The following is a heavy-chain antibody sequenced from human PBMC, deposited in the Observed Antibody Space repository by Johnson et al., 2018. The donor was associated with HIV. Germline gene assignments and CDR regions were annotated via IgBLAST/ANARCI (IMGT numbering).Heavy chain of an antibody. CDR3: AKDTYSHRLTVTESGFDI. CDR2: ISWNSGSI. Sequence: QLVESGGGVVQPGRSLRLSCAASGFTFDDYAMHWVRQAPGKGLEWVSGISWNSGSIAYADSVKGRFTISRDNAKNSLYVQMNSLRAEDTAVYYCAKDTYSHRLTVTESGFDIWGQGTMVTVSS. J-gene: IGHJ3*02. V-gene: IGHV3-9*01. CDR1: GFTFDDYA. D-gene: IGHD4-11*01.